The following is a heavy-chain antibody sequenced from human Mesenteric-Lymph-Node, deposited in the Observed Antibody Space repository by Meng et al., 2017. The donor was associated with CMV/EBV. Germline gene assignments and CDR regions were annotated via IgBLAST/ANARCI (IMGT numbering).Heavy chain of an antibody. D-gene: IGHD4-11*01. CDR1: GFTFSSYW. Sequence: GGSLRLSCAASGFTFSSYWMHWVRQAPGKGLVWVSRINGDGSSASYADSVKGRFTISRDNAKNTLYLQMNSLSAEDTAMYYCATLTTDDWFDAWGQGTLVTVSS. CDR2: INGDGSSA. V-gene: IGHV3-74*01. CDR3: ATLTTDDWFDA. J-gene: IGHJ5*02.